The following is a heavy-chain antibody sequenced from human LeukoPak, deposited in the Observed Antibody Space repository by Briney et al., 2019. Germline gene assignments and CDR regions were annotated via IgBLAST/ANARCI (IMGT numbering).Heavy chain of an antibody. CDR3: ARDLSIAAAGRRYFDY. CDR2: INPDGSTT. V-gene: IGHV3-74*01. J-gene: IGHJ4*02. Sequence: PGGSLRLSCAASGFTFSRYWIHWVRQAPGKGLEWVSRINPDGSTTTYADSVKGRFTISRDNAKNTVYLQMNSLRAEDTAVYYCARDLSIAAAGRRYFDYWGQGTLVTVSS. CDR1: GFTFSRYW. D-gene: IGHD6-13*01.